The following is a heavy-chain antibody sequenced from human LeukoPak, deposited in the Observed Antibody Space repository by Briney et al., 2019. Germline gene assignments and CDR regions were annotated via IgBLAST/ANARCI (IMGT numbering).Heavy chain of an antibody. CDR3: AKDSGYSSSTRGYYYGMDV. D-gene: IGHD6-13*01. V-gene: IGHV3-30*18. Sequence: QSGGSLRLSCAASGFTFSSYAMSWVRQAPGKGLEWVAVISYDGSNKYYADSVKGRFTISRDNSKNTLYLQMNSLRAEDTAVYYCAKDSGYSSSTRGYYYGMDVWGQGTTVTVSS. CDR1: GFTFSSYA. J-gene: IGHJ6*02. CDR2: ISYDGSNK.